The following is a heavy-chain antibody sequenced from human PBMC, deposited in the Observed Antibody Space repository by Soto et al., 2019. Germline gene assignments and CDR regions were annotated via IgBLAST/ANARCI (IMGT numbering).Heavy chain of an antibody. Sequence: ASVKVSCKASGYTFSNYGITWVRQAPGQGLEWMGWVSAYNRNTNYAQKFEDRVTMTTDTSTGTVYMDLRSLRSDDTAVYYCAREGEMPYYYYGMDVWGQGTTVTVSS. CDR1: GYTFSNYG. V-gene: IGHV1-18*04. D-gene: IGHD3-16*01. CDR3: AREGEMPYYYYGMDV. CDR2: VSAYNRNT. J-gene: IGHJ6*02.